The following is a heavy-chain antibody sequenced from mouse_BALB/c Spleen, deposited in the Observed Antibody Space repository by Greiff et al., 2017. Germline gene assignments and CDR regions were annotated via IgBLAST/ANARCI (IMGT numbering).Heavy chain of an antibody. Sequence: EVQLQQSGPGLVKPAPSLSLSCTVTGYSFTSDYVWSWMRQFPGDLLELMGYISYSGSTSYNPSLKGRISITRDTSTNQFFLQLNSVTTEDTATYDCARSPYGYFDYWGQGTTLTVSS. J-gene: IGHJ2*01. V-gene: IGHV3-2*02. D-gene: IGHD1-1*02. CDR1: GYSFTSDYV. CDR3: ARSPYGYFDY. CDR2: ISYSGST.